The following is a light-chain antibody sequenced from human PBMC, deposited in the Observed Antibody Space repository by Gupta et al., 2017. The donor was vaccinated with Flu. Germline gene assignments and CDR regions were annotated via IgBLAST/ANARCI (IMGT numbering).Light chain of an antibody. J-gene: IGKJ4*01. Sequence: SLGEMATINCKSSQSILYTSYNRNYVAWYQQKSGQPPKLLIYWASTRQSGVPDRFSGSRSGTDFTLTISSLQAEDVAIYYCQQDYSAPLTFGGGTKVDIK. V-gene: IGKV4-1*01. CDR1: QSILYTSYNRNY. CDR3: QQDYSAPLT. CDR2: WAS.